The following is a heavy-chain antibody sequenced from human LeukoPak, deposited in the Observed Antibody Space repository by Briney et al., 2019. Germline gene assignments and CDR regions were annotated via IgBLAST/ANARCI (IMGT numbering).Heavy chain of an antibody. Sequence: GGSLRLSCAASGFTFSSYGMHWVRQAPGKGLEWVAVISYDGSNKYYADSVKGRFTISRDNSKNTLYLQMNSLRAEDTAVYYCAKXLTVTTGVRGLHWGQGTLVTVSS. CDR3: AKXLTVTTGVRGLH. D-gene: IGHD4-17*01. V-gene: IGHV3-30*18. CDR2: ISYDGSNK. J-gene: IGHJ4*02. CDR1: GFTFSSYG.